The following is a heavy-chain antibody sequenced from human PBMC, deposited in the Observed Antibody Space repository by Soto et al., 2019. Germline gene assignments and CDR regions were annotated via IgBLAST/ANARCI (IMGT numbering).Heavy chain of an antibody. CDR3: AGGPFDDGFDI. Sequence: LQLQESGSGLVEPSQTLSLTCTVSGGSISSGGYSWSWIRQPAGKALEWLAYIYHSGRASYNPSLQSRVTISIDRAKNDLSLKLTSVTAADTAVYYCAGGPFDDGFDIWGQGTVVSVSS. V-gene: IGHV4-30-2*01. CDR1: GGSISSGGYS. CDR2: IYHSGRA. J-gene: IGHJ3*02. D-gene: IGHD3-9*01.